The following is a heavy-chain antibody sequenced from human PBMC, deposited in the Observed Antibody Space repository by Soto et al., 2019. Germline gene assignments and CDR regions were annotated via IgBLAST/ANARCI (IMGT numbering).Heavy chain of an antibody. J-gene: IGHJ3*02. Sequence: EVQLLESGGGLVQPGGSLRLSCAASGFTFSSYAMSWVRQAPGKGLEWVSAISGSGRSTYYADSVKGRFTISRDNSKNTLYLQMNSLRAEDTAVYYCAKDYDSSGYLFRAFDIWGQGTMVTVSS. CDR1: GFTFSSYA. CDR3: AKDYDSSGYLFRAFDI. V-gene: IGHV3-23*01. CDR2: ISGSGRST. D-gene: IGHD3-22*01.